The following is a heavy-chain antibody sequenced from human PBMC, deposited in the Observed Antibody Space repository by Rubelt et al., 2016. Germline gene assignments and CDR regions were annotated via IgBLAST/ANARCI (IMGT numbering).Heavy chain of an antibody. D-gene: IGHD3-22*01. V-gene: IGHV4-39*07. CDR2: SGST. J-gene: IGHJ3*02. CDR3: ARVRDYYDSSGYPSNAFDI. Sequence: SGSTYYNPSLKSRVTISVDTSKNQFSLKLSSVTAADTAVYYCARVRDYYDSSGYPSNAFDIWGQGTMVTVSS.